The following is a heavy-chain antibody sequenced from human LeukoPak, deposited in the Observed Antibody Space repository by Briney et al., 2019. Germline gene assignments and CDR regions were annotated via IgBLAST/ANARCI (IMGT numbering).Heavy chain of an antibody. CDR3: ASLGYSYGPLYYYYYYMDV. CDR1: GGSISSSSYY. J-gene: IGHJ6*03. V-gene: IGHV4-39*01. CDR2: IYYSGST. D-gene: IGHD5-18*01. Sequence: SETLSLTCTVSGGSISSSSYYWGWIRQPPGKGLEWIGSIYYSGSTYYNPSLKSRVTISVDTSKNQFSLKLSSVTAADTAVYYCASLGYSYGPLYYYYYYMDVWGKGTTVTVSS.